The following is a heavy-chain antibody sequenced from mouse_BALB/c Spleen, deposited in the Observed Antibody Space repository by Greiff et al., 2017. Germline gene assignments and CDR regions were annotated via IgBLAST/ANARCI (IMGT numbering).Heavy chain of an antibody. D-gene: IGHD2-1*01. J-gene: IGHJ3*01. CDR1: GFTFSSYA. CDR3: ARDDGNWFAY. Sequence: DVKLVESGGGLVKPGGSLKLSCAASGFTFSSYAMSWVRQSPEKRLEWVAEISSGGSYTYYPDTVTGRFTISRDNAKNTLYLEMSSLRSEDTAMYYCARDDGNWFAYWGQGTLVTVSA. V-gene: IGHV5-9-4*01. CDR2: ISSGGSYT.